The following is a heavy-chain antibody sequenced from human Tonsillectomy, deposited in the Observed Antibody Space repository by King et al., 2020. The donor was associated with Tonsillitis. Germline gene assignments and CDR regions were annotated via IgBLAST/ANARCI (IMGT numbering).Heavy chain of an antibody. CDR1: GFTFISYA. CDR3: AREQWLDWFDP. J-gene: IGHJ5*02. Sequence: VQLVEAGGGVVQPGRALRLSCAASGFTFISYAIHGVRQAPGKGLEWVAFISYVGSNKYYAHSVKGRFTISRENSKNTLYLQMNSLRAEDTAVYYCAREQWLDWFDPWGQGTLVTVSS. CDR2: ISYVGSNK. D-gene: IGHD6-19*01. V-gene: IGHV3-30*01.